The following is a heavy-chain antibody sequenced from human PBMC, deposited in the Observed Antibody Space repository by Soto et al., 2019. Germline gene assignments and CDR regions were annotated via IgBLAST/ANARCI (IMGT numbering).Heavy chain of an antibody. J-gene: IGHJ4*02. D-gene: IGHD3-9*01. CDR3: ARLATDSDAFTGSDY. V-gene: IGHV4-59*12. CDR2: NNYGGSP. CDR1: GDSISRNY. Sequence: QGRLQESGPGLVRPSETLSLTCTVSGDSISRNYWSWIRQSPGKGLEWIGYNNYGGSPKYNPSLKSRVSMSMDTFRNQLSLGVTSVTPADTAVYSCARLATDSDAFTGSDYWGQGTRVTVSS.